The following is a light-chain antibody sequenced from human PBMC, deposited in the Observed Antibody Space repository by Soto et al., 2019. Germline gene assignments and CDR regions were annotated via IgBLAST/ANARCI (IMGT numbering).Light chain of an antibody. CDR3: SSYKSSSTLV. V-gene: IGLV2-14*01. J-gene: IGLJ1*01. Sequence: QSVLTQPASVSGSPGQSITISCTGTSSGVGGYNYVSWYQQHPGKAPKLMIYEVSNRPSGVSNRFSGSKSGNTASLTISGLQAEDEADYYYSSYKSSSTLVFGTGTKVTV. CDR1: SSGVGGYNY. CDR2: EVS.